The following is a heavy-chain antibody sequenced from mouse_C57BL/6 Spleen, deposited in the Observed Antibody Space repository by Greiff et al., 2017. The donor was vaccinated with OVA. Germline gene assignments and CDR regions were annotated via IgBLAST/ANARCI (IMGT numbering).Heavy chain of an antibody. Sequence: VQLQQSGAELVKPGASVKISCKASGYAFSSYWMNWVKQRPGKGLEWIGQIYPGDGDTNYNGKFKGQATLTADKSSSTVYMQLSSLTSEDSAVYFCARGGDYDVSPFAYWGQGTLVTVSA. CDR2: IYPGDGDT. J-gene: IGHJ3*01. V-gene: IGHV1-80*01. D-gene: IGHD2-4*01. CDR3: ARGGDYDVSPFAY. CDR1: GYAFSSYW.